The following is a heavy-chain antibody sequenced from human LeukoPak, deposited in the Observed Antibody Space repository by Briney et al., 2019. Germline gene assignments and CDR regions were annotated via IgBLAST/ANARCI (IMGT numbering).Heavy chain of an antibody. CDR1: GGSISSGGYY. Sequence: SETLSLTCTVSGGSISSGGYYWSWIRQHPGKGLEGIGCIYYSGSTYYNPSLKRRVTISVDTSKNQFSLKLSSVTAADTAVYYCARDVYGMDVWGQGTTVTVPS. V-gene: IGHV4-31*03. J-gene: IGHJ6*02. CDR2: IYYSGST. CDR3: ARDVYGMDV.